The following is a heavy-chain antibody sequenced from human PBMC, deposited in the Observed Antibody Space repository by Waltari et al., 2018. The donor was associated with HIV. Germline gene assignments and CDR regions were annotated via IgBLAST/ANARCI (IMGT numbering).Heavy chain of an antibody. J-gene: IGHJ4*02. Sequence: QVQLQQWGAGLLKPSETLSLTCAVYVGSFSGYYWSWIRQPPGKGLEWVGEINQSGSTNYNSSLKRRVIISVDTSKNQFSLKLTSVTAADTAVYYWARGRGSMVRGVFFDYWGQGTLVTVSS. D-gene: IGHD3-10*01. CDR1: VGSFSGYY. CDR2: INQSGST. V-gene: IGHV4-34*01. CDR3: ARGRGSMVRGVFFDY.